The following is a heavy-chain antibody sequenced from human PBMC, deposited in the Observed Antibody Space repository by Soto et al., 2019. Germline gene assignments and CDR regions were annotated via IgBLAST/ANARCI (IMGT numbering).Heavy chain of an antibody. V-gene: IGHV4-38-2*01. CDR2: IYHSGST. CDR3: ARGKVKHSGYDY. Sequence: SETLSLTCAVSGYSISSGYYWGWIRQPPGKGLEWIGSIYHSGSTYYNPSLKSRVTISVDTSKNQFSLKLSSVTAADTAVYYCARGKVKHSGYDYWGQGTLVTVS. CDR1: GYSISSGYY. D-gene: IGHD5-12*01. J-gene: IGHJ4*02.